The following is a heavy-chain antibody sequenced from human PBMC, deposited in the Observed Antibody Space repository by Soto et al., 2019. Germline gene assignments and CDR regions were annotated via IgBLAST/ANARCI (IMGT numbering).Heavy chain of an antibody. Sequence: QVQLVQSGAEVKKPGASVKVSCKASGYTFTDYYIHWLRHAAGQGREWMGMIDPIDGGTTYAERFQGTVTMTRDTSTSTVIFEMSSLTSEATALYYCARDIVSASGGSLRPRGQSYGNEYWGQGTLITVSS. CDR1: GYTFTDYY. CDR2: IDPIDGGT. D-gene: IGHD3-16*01. V-gene: IGHV1-46*01. CDR3: ARDIVSASGGSLRPRGQSYGNEY. J-gene: IGHJ4*02.